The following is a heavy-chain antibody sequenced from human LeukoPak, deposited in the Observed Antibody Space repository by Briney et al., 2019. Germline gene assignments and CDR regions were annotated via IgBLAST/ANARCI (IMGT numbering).Heavy chain of an antibody. CDR2: INPNSGGT. D-gene: IGHD5-18*01. Sequence: ASVKVSCKASGYTFTGYYIHWVRQAPGQGLEWMGWINPNSGGTNSAQDFRGRVTMTSDTSISTAYMELSSLRSEDTAVYYCARDGGGYSYGPLDYWGQGTLVTVSS. CDR3: ARDGGGYSYGPLDY. J-gene: IGHJ4*02. V-gene: IGHV1-2*02. CDR1: GYTFTGYY.